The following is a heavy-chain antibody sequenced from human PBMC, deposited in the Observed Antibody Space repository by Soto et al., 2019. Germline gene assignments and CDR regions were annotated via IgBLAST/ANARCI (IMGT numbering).Heavy chain of an antibody. D-gene: IGHD2-2*01. J-gene: IGHJ5*02. Sequence: KPSETLSLTCAVSGGSISSSNWWHWVRQPPGKGLEWIGEIHHSGTTNYNPSLKSRVAISVDKSKNQFSLKLNSVTAADTAVYYCARVRQYCSGTSCYLDPWGQGTLVTVSS. V-gene: IGHV4-4*02. CDR2: IHHSGTT. CDR1: GGSISSSNW. CDR3: ARVRQYCSGTSCYLDP.